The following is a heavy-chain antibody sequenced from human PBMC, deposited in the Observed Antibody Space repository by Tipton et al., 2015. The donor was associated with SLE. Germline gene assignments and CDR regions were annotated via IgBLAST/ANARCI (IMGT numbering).Heavy chain of an antibody. CDR2: IYHSGST. CDR1: GYSIRSGYY. D-gene: IGHD5-12*01. CDR3: ARRVATTGVPYFDY. V-gene: IGHV4-38-2*01. J-gene: IGHJ4*02. Sequence: TLSLTCAVSGYSIRSGYYWGWIRQPPGKGLEWIGSIYHSGSTYYNPSLKSRVTVSVDTSKNQFSLTLSSVTAADTAVYYCARRVATTGVPYFDYWGRGTLVTVSS.